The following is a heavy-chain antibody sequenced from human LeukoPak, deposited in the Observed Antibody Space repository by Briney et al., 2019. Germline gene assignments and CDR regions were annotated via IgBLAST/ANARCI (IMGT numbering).Heavy chain of an antibody. J-gene: IGHJ3*02. D-gene: IGHD3-22*01. Sequence: GGSLRLSCAASGFTFRSYSMNWVRQAPGKGLEWVSSISSSSTYIYFADSVKGRFTISRDNAKNSLFLQMNSLRAEDTALYYCARGQDYYDSSGYYYRPFDIWGQGTMVTVSS. CDR3: ARGQDYYDSSGYYYRPFDI. V-gene: IGHV3-21*01. CDR1: GFTFRSYS. CDR2: ISSSSTYI.